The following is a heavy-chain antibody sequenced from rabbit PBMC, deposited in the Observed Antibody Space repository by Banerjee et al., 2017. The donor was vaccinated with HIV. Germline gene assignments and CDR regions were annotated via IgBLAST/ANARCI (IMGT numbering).Heavy chain of an antibody. Sequence: QEQLEESGGDLVKPEGSLTLTCKASGLDFSSSYWICWVRQAPGKGLEWIGYIDTGSSGSTYYATWAKGRFTISKTSSTTVTLQMTSLTAADTATYFCTRLEVVAGVYYFSLWGQGTLVTVS. CDR3: TRLEVVAGVYYFSL. CDR1: GLDFSSSYW. D-gene: IGHD4-1*01. J-gene: IGHJ4*01. CDR2: IDTGSSGST. V-gene: IGHV1S45*01.